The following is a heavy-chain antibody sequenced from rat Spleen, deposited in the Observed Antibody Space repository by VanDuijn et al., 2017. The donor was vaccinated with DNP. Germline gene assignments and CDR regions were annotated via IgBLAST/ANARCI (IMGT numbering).Heavy chain of an antibody. Sequence: QVQLKESGPVLVQASETLSLTCTVSGFSLTNYGVIWVRQSPGKGLEWMGIIWGDGNTDYNSALKSRLSINRDTSKSQVLLKMNSLQTEDTAMYFCARGSMGIMDAWGQGASVTVSS. CDR3: ARGSMGIMDA. V-gene: IGHV2S75*01. D-gene: IGHD1-9*01. CDR2: IWGDGNT. CDR1: GFSLTNYG. J-gene: IGHJ4*01.